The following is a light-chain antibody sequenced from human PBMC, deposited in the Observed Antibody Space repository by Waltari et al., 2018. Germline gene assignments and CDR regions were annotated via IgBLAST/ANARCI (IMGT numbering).Light chain of an antibody. Sequence: DIVLTQAPGTLSLSRGERATLSCRASQTVTSDYLAWYQKKPGQPPRLLIYAVSTRATGIPDSFSGSGSGTDFSLTISRLEPEDFAVYYGQHYGTSPRATVGPGTRVDVK. CDR3: QHYGTSPRAT. CDR2: AVS. CDR1: QTVTSDY. J-gene: IGKJ3*01. V-gene: IGKV3-20*01.